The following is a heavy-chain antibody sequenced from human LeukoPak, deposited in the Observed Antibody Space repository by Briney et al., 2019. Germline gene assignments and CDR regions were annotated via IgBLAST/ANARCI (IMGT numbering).Heavy chain of an antibody. V-gene: IGHV3-23*01. D-gene: IGHD6-13*01. CDR1: GFTFSSYA. J-gene: IGHJ4*02. CDR3: ETTMSSSWSPYHFDY. CDR2: ISGSGGST. Sequence: PGRSLRLSCAASGFTFSSYAMSWVRQAPGKGLEWVSAISGSGGSTYYADSVKGRFTISRDNSKNTLYLQMNSLRAEDTAVYYCETTMSSSWSPYHFDYWGQGTLVTVSS.